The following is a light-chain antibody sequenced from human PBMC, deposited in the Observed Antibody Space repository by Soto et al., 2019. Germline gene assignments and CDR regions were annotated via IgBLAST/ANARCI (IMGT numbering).Light chain of an antibody. J-gene: IGLJ2*01. CDR1: SSNIGSNN. Sequence: QSVLTQPPSASGTPGQRVTISCSGSSSNIGSNNVNWYQQLPGTAPKLLIYSNNQQPSGVPDRFSGSKSGTSASLAISGLQYEDEADYYCAAWDDSLNGYVVFGGGTKLTVL. V-gene: IGLV1-44*01. CDR3: AAWDDSLNGYVV. CDR2: SNN.